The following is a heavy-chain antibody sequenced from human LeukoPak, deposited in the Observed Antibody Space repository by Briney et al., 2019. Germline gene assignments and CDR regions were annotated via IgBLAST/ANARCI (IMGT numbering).Heavy chain of an antibody. CDR1: GFTFSSYA. V-gene: IGHV3-64*01. CDR3: ARRAVAGGFDY. D-gene: IGHD6-19*01. Sequence: PGGSLRLSCAASGFTFSSYAMHWVRQAPGKGLEYVSTISSNGGSTYYANSVKGRFTISRDNSKNTLYLQMGSLRAEDMAVYYCARRAVAGGFDYRGQGTLVTVSS. CDR2: ISSNGGST. J-gene: IGHJ4*02.